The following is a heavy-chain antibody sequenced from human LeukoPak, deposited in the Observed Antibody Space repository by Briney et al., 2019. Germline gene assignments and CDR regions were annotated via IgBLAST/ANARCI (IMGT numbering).Heavy chain of an antibody. D-gene: IGHD3-3*01. V-gene: IGHV3-21*01. J-gene: IGHJ5*02. CDR1: GFTFSSYS. CDR2: ISSSSSYI. Sequence: TGGSLRLSCAASGFTFSSYSMNWVRQAPGKGLEWVSSISSSSSYIYYADSVKGRFTISRDNAKNSLYLQMNSLRAEDTAVYYCARVAIFGVVYNWFDPWGQGTLVTVSS. CDR3: ARVAIFGVVYNWFDP.